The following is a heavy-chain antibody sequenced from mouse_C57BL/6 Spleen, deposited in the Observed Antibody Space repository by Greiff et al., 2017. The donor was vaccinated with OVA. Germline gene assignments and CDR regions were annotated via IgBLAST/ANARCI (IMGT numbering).Heavy chain of an antibody. D-gene: IGHD1-1*01. CDR1: GYTFTSYW. Sequence: QVQLQQPGAELVKPGASVQLSCKASGYTFTSYWMHWVKQRPGQGLEWIGMIHPNSGSTNYNEKFKSKATLTVDKSSSTAYMQLSSLTSEDSAVYYCARTETTVGAMDYWGQGTSVTVSS. CDR2: IHPNSGST. CDR3: ARTETTVGAMDY. J-gene: IGHJ4*01. V-gene: IGHV1-64*01.